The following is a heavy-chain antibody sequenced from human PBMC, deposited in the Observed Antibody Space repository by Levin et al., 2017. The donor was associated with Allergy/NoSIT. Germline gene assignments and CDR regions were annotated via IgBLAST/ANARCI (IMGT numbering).Heavy chain of an antibody. CDR2: IGSSRGDI. V-gene: IGHV3-48*02. Sequence: GGSLRLSCAASGFSFSIYAMNWVRQAPGKGLEWVSYIGPTIGSSRGDIYYVDSVKGRFTISRDDAKNSLYLQMNSLRDDDTAVYFCARDRFEGVAVAGTWFGPWGRGTLVTVSS. D-gene: IGHD6-19*01. CDR1: GFSFSIYA. CDR3: ARDRFEGVAVAGTWFGP. J-gene: IGHJ5*02.